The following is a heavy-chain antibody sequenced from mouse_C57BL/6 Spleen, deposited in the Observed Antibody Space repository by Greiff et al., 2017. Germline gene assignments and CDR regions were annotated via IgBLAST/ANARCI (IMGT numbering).Heavy chain of an antibody. D-gene: IGHD1-1*01. CDR2: IDPSDSET. CDR1: GYTFTSYW. CDR3: ERGVWGITTVVSMDD. J-gene: IGHJ4*01. Sequence: QVQLQQPGAELVRPGSSVKLSCKASGYTFTSYWMHWVRQRPIQGLEWIGNIDPSDSETYYTQNFKDKATLTVDKSSSTPYMQHSSLTSEDSAVYYGERGVWGITTVVSMDDWGQGTTVTVSS. V-gene: IGHV1-52*01.